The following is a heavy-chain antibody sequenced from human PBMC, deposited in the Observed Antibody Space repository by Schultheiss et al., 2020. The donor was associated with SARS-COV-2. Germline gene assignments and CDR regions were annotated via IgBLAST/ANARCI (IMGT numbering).Heavy chain of an antibody. Sequence: GGSLRLSCAASGFTFSSYEMNWVRQAPGKGLEWVAVIWYDGSNEYYADSVKGRFTISRDNSKNTLYLQMNSLRAEDTAVYYCARDRLSSWYYYAMDVWGQGTTVTVSS. D-gene: IGHD3-16*02. CDR3: ARDRLSSWYYYAMDV. CDR2: IWYDGSNE. V-gene: IGHV3-33*08. J-gene: IGHJ6*02. CDR1: GFTFSSYE.